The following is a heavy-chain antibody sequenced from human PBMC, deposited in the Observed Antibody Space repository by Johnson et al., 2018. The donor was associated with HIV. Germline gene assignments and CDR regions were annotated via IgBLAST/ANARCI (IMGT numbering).Heavy chain of an antibody. D-gene: IGHD1/OR15-1a*01. Sequence: VQVVESGGGLVKAGGSLRLSCGGSGFTFRNAWMSWVRQAPGKGLEWVGRIKSKTDGGTTAYAAPVKGRFTISRDDSKNTLYLQMNSLKTEDTAVYYCTTDDITGTDDAFDIWGQGTMVTVSS. CDR3: TTDDITGTDDAFDI. J-gene: IGHJ3*02. V-gene: IGHV3-15*01. CDR1: GFTFRNAW. CDR2: IKSKTDGGTT.